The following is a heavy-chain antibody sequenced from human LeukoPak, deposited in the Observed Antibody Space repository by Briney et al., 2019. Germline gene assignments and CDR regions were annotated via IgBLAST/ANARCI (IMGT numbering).Heavy chain of an antibody. D-gene: IGHD3-10*01. V-gene: IGHV4-59*01. CDR1: GASISSSY. CDR3: ARDGGDNGSGSFLKY. CDR2: IYYSGTT. Sequence: SETLSLTCTVSGASISSSYWSWIRQPPGKGLEWIGYIYYSGTTNYNPSLKSRVSISVDASKNQFSLNLSSVTAADTAVYYCARDGGDNGSGSFLKYWGQGAVVTVSS. J-gene: IGHJ4*02.